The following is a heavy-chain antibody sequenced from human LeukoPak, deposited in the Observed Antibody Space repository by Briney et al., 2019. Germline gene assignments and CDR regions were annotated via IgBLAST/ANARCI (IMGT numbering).Heavy chain of an antibody. CDR1: GFTLSSYG. Sequence: GGSLRLSCAASGFTLSSYGMHWVRQAPGKGQEWVAFIRYDGSNKYYADSVKGRFTISRDNSKNTLYLQMNSLKAEDTAVYYCATRPDYGSGSVYYYYYYMDVWGKGTTVTVSS. CDR2: IRYDGSNK. V-gene: IGHV3-30*02. J-gene: IGHJ6*03. CDR3: ATRPDYGSGSVYYYYYYMDV. D-gene: IGHD3-10*01.